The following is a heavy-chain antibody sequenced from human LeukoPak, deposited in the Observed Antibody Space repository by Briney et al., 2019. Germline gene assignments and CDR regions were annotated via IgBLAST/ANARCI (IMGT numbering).Heavy chain of an antibody. Sequence: GGSLRLSCGASGFTFRTSWMNWVRQAPGKGLEWVASINPDGSEKYSVDSVKGRFTISRDNAKNSLYLQMNSLRAEDTAVYYCARDRGYSSFDYWGQGTLVIVS. J-gene: IGHJ4*02. CDR2: INPDGSEK. D-gene: IGHD6-19*01. V-gene: IGHV3-7*01. CDR1: GFTFRTSW. CDR3: ARDRGYSSFDY.